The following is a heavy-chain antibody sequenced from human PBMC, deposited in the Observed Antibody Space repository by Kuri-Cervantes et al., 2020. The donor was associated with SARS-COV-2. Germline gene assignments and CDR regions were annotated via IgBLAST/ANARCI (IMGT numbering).Heavy chain of an antibody. CDR1: GGSISSHY. CDR3: ARDGAVAGSGGFDY. D-gene: IGHD6-19*01. Sequence: GSLRLSCTVSGGSISSHYWSWIRQPPGKGLEWIGYIYYSGSTNYNPSLKSRVTISVDTSKNQFSLKLSSVTAADTAVYYCARDGAVAGSGGFDYWGQGTLVTVSS. J-gene: IGHJ4*02. V-gene: IGHV4-59*11. CDR2: IYYSGST.